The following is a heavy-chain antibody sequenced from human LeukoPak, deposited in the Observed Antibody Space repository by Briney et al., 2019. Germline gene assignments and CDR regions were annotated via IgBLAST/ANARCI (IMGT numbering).Heavy chain of an antibody. CDR3: ARITEGYSYGGYFDY. D-gene: IGHD5-18*01. V-gene: IGHV3-64*01. Sequence: GGSLRLSCAASGFTFSSFAMSWVRQAPGKGLEYVSAISSNGGGTYYANSVKGRFTISRDNSKNTLYLQVGSLRVEDMGVYYCARITEGYSYGGYFDYWGQGTLVTVSS. J-gene: IGHJ4*02. CDR2: ISSNGGGT. CDR1: GFTFSSFA.